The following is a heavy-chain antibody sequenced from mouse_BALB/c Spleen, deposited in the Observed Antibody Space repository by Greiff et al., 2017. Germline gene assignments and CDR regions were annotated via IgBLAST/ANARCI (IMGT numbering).Heavy chain of an antibody. CDR3: AREPLYYDYRYFDY. J-gene: IGHJ2*01. CDR2: IDPSDSET. CDR1: GYTFTSYW. V-gene: IGHV1-69*02. Sequence: VQLQQPGAELVKPGAPVKLSCKASGYTFTSYWMNWVKQRPGRGLEWIGRIDPSDSETHYNQKFKDKATLTVDKSSSTAYIQLSSLTSEDSAVYYCAREPLYYDYRYFDYWGQGTTLTVSS. D-gene: IGHD2-4*01.